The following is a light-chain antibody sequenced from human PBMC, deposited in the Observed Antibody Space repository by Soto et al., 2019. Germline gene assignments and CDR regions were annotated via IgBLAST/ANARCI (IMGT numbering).Light chain of an antibody. J-gene: IGKJ5*01. Sequence: IHMTHSPSSLSASVLYRVTITFQASQDISNYLNWYQQKPGKAPKLLIYDASNLETGVPSRFSGSGSGTDSTFTISSLQPEDFATYYCQQSYSTAITFGQGTRLEIK. CDR1: QDISNY. CDR3: QQSYSTAIT. V-gene: IGKV1-33*01. CDR2: DAS.